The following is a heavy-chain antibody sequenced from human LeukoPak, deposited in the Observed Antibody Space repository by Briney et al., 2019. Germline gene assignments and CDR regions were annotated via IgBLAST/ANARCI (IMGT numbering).Heavy chain of an antibody. Sequence: SETLSLTCTVSGGSISSYYWSWIRQPPGKGLEWIGYIYYSGSTNYNPSLKSRVTISVDTSKNQFSLKLSSVTAADTAVYYCARDKLDTAYMSWHAFDIRGQGTMVTVSS. CDR1: GGSISSYY. D-gene: IGHD5-18*01. CDR3: ARDKLDTAYMSWHAFDI. J-gene: IGHJ3*02. CDR2: IYYSGST. V-gene: IGHV4-59*01.